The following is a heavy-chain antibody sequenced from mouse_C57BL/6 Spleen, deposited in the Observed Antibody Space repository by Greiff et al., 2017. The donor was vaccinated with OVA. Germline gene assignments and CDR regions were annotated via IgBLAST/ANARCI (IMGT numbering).Heavy chain of an antibody. CDR1: GYSITSGYY. V-gene: IGHV3-6*01. CDR2: ISYDGSN. D-gene: IGHD2-4*01. CDR3: ARADYLYYFDY. Sequence: ESGPGLVKPSQSLSLTCSVTGYSITSGYYWNWIRQFPGNKLEWMGYISYDGSNNSNPSLKNRISITRDTSKNQFFLKLNSVTTEDTATYYCARADYLYYFDYWGQGTTLTVSS. J-gene: IGHJ2*01.